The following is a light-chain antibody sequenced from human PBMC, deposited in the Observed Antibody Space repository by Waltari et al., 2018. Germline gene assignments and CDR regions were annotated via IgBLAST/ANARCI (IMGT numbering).Light chain of an antibody. CDR3: SSYTSSSTSLYV. J-gene: IGLJ1*01. CDR2: DVS. V-gene: IGLV2-14*03. CDR1: SSDVGGYNY. Sequence: QSALTQPASVSGSPGQSITISCTGTSSDVGGYNYVFWYQHHPGKAPKVKIYDVSKRPSGVSNRFSGSKSGNTASLTISGLQAEDEADYYCSSYTSSSTSLYVFGTGTKVTVL.